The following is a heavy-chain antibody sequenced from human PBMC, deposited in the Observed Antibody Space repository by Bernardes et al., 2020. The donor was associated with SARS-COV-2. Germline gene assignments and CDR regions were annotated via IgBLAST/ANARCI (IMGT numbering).Heavy chain of an antibody. Sequence: SGTLSLTCAVYGGSFSGSPWSWIRQAPGKGLEWIGELNERGAANYNPSLKSRISISVDTSKNQMSLKLNSVTAADTAVYYCARGQVDFTMVVVVFTGASFYLDPWCQGTRVTVSS. CDR2: LNERGAA. D-gene: IGHD3-22*01. V-gene: IGHV4-34*01. CDR1: GGSFSGSP. CDR3: ARGQVDFTMVVVVFTGASFYLDP. J-gene: IGHJ5*02.